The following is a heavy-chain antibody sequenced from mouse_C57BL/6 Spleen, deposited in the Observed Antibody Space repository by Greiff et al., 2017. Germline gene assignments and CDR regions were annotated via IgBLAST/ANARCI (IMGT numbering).Heavy chain of an antibody. CDR1: GYSITSGYY. J-gene: IGHJ4*01. V-gene: IGHV3-6*01. CDR2: ISYDGSN. Sequence: EVKLQESGPGLVKPSQSLSLTCSVTGYSITSGYYWNWLRQFPGNKLEWMGYISYDGSNNYNPSLKNRISITRDTSKNQFFLKLNSVTTEYTATYYCARGEVYYAMDYWGQGTSVTVSS. CDR3: ARGEVYYAMDY.